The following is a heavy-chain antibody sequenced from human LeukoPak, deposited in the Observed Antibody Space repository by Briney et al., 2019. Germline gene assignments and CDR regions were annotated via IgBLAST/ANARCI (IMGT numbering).Heavy chain of an antibody. CDR1: GYTFTSYG. V-gene: IGHV1-69*04. D-gene: IGHD4-17*01. Sequence: GASVKVSCKASGYTFTSYGISWVRQAPGQGLEWMGRIIPILGIANYAQKFQGRVTITADKSTSTAYMELSSLRSEDTAVYYCARDPADYGVTNWFDPWGQGTLVTVSS. J-gene: IGHJ5*02. CDR2: IIPILGIA. CDR3: ARDPADYGVTNWFDP.